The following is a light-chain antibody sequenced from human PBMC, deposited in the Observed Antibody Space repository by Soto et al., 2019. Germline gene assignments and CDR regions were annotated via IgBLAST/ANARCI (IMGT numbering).Light chain of an antibody. CDR3: AAWDDSLNGVV. V-gene: IGLV1-44*01. Sequence: QSVLTQPPSASGTPGQRVTISCSGSNSNIGANTVNWYQHLPGMAPKLLIYSNSQRPSGVPDRFSGSKSGTSASLAISGLQSEDEADYYCAAWDDSLNGVVFGRGTKLTVL. CDR1: NSNIGANT. CDR2: SNS. J-gene: IGLJ3*02.